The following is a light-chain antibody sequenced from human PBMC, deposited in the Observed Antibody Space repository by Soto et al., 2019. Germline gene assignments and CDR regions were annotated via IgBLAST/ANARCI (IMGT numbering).Light chain of an antibody. V-gene: IGLV1-44*01. CDR3: AAWDDSLKSLV. CDR2: NNN. J-gene: IGLJ1*01. CDR1: SSNIGSNT. Sequence: QSVLTQPPSASGTPGQRVTISCSGSSSNIGSNTVNWYQQLPGTAPKLLIYNNNQRPSGVPDRFSGSKSCTSASLAISGLQSEDEADYYCAAWDDSLKSLVFGTGTKLTVL.